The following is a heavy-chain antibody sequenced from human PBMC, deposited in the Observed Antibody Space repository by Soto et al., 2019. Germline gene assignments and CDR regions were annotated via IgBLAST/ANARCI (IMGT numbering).Heavy chain of an antibody. Sequence: SVKVSCKASGGTFSSYAISWVRQAPGQGLEWMGGIIPIFGTANYAQKFQGRVTITADKSTSTAYMELSSLRSEDTAVYYCAGRRYCSSTSCHAFDIWGQGTMVTVS. CDR2: IIPIFGTA. V-gene: IGHV1-69*06. D-gene: IGHD2-2*01. CDR3: AGRRYCSSTSCHAFDI. CDR1: GGTFSSYA. J-gene: IGHJ3*02.